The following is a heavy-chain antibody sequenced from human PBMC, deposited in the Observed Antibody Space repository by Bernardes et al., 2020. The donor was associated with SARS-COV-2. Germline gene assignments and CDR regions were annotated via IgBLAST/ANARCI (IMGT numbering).Heavy chain of an antibody. V-gene: IGHV1-24*01. Sequence: SVKVSCKVSGYTLTDLSMHWVRQAPGKGLEWMGGFDPEDGETIYAQKFQGRVTMTEDTSTDTAYMELSSLRSEDTAVYYCATRTPPSKHQIVLRFLEWLFMDYMDVWGKGTTVTVSS. J-gene: IGHJ6*03. CDR2: FDPEDGET. CDR3: ATRTPPSKHQIVLRFLEWLFMDYMDV. D-gene: IGHD3-3*01. CDR1: GYTLTDLS.